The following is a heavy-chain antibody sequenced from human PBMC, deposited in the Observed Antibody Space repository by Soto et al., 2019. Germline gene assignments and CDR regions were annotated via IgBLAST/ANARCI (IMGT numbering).Heavy chain of an antibody. CDR1: GGSISSSSYY. J-gene: IGHJ4*02. D-gene: IGHD5-18*01. CDR2: IYYSGST. Sequence: PSETLSLTCTVSGGSISSSSYYWGWIRQPPGKGLEWIGSIYYSGSTYYNPSLKSRVTISVDTSKNQFSLKLSSVTAADTAVYYCAISRDGYGGLCIFDYWGQGTLVTVSS. V-gene: IGHV4-39*01. CDR3: AISRDGYGGLCIFDY.